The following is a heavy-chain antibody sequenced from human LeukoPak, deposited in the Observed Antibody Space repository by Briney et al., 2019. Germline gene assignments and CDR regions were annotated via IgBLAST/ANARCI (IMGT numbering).Heavy chain of an antibody. CDR3: ARELVDTAMVTGDQRENWFDP. D-gene: IGHD5-18*01. V-gene: IGHV4-4*07. J-gene: IGHJ5*02. CDR2: IYTSGST. Sequence: SETLSLTCTVSGGSISSYYWSWIRQPAGNGLEWIGRIYTSGSTNYNPSLKSRVTMSVDTSKNQFSLKLSSVTAADTAVYYCARELVDTAMVTGDQRENWFDPWGQGTLVTVSS. CDR1: GGSISSYY.